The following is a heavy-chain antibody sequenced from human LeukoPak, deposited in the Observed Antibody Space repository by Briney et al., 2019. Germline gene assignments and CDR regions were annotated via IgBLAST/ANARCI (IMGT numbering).Heavy chain of an antibody. CDR2: IFGSGDST. V-gene: IGHV3-23*01. J-gene: IGHJ4*02. CDR1: GFTISSYG. D-gene: IGHD5-12*01. Sequence: PGGSLRLSCAASGFTISSYGMNWVRQAPRKGLEWVSVIFGSGDSTNYADSVKGRFTISGDRSKNTLYLEMHSLRADDTAVYYCAKDQKPDSGYDIDYWGQGTLVTVSS. CDR3: AKDQKPDSGYDIDY.